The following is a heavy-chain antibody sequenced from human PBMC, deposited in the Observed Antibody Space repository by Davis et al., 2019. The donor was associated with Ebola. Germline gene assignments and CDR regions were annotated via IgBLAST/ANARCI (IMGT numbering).Heavy chain of an antibody. CDR1: GYTFTSYA. J-gene: IGHJ6*02. V-gene: IGHV1-3*01. Sequence: AASVKVSCKASGYTFTSYAMHWVRQAPGQRLEWMGWINAGNGNTKYSQKFQGRVTITRDTSASTAYMELSSLRAEDTAVYYCARDQTLVGATTYYGMDVWGQGTTVTVSS. CDR2: INAGNGNT. D-gene: IGHD1-26*01. CDR3: ARDQTLVGATTYYGMDV.